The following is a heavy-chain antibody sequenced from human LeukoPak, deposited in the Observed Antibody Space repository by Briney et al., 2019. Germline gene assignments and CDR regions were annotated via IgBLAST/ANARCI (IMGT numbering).Heavy chain of an antibody. CDR2: ITWDGGST. CDR1: GFTFKDFA. D-gene: IGHD3-22*01. Sequence: GSLRLSCAASGFTFKDFAMHWVRQAPGKGLEWVSLITWDGGSTFYADSVKGRFTISRDNAKNSLYLQMNSLRAEDTAVYYCARDRDPGYYDTNGYRRVNAFDFWGQGTMVTVSS. J-gene: IGHJ3*01. CDR3: ARDRDPGYYDTNGYRRVNAFDF. V-gene: IGHV3-43D*03.